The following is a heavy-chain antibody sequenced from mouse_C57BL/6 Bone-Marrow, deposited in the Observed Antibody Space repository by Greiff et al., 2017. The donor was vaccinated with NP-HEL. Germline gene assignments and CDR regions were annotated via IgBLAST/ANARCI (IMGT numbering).Heavy chain of an antibody. D-gene: IGHD1-1*01. Sequence: VQLQQSGAELVKPGASVKLSCTASGFNINDYYMHWVKQRTEQGLEWIGRIDPEDGETKYAPKFQGKATITADTSSNTAYLQLSSLTSEDTAVYYCARSRALITTVVATDYWGQGTTLTVSS. CDR3: ARSRALITTVVATDY. CDR2: IDPEDGET. CDR1: GFNINDYY. V-gene: IGHV14-2*01. J-gene: IGHJ2*01.